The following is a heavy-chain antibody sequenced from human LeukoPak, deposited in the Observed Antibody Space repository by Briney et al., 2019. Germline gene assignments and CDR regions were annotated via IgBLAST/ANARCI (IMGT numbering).Heavy chain of an antibody. CDR3: ARTYGSGSYNDY. CDR1: GFTFSSYA. CDR2: ISGSGGST. D-gene: IGHD3-10*01. J-gene: IGHJ4*02. V-gene: IGHV3-23*01. Sequence: PGGSLRLSCAASGFTFSSYAMNWVRQAPGKGLEWVSAISGSGGSTYYADSVKGRFTISRDNSKNTVYLQMNSLRAEDTAVYYCARTYGSGSYNDYWGQGTLVTVSS.